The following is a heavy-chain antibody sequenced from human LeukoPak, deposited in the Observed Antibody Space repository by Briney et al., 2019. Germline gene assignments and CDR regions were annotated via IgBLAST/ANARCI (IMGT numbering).Heavy chain of an antibody. CDR3: AKKGGARVPLFWTKTGTRGSGY. Sequence: HSGGSLRLSCAASGFTFSSYAMSWVRQAPGKGLEWVSTISDSGSNTYYADSVKGRFTISRDNSKNTLYLQMNSLRAEDTAVYYCAKKGGARVPLFWTKTGTRGSGYWGQGTLVTVSS. D-gene: IGHD1-7*01. V-gene: IGHV3-23*01. CDR2: ISDSGSNT. J-gene: IGHJ4*02. CDR1: GFTFSSYA.